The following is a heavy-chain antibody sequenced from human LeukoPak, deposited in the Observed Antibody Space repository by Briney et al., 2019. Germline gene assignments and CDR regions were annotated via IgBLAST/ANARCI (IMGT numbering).Heavy chain of an antibody. V-gene: IGHV1-24*01. CDR2: FDPEDGET. CDR3: ATVSSGSYHLGLDY. J-gene: IGHJ4*02. Sequence: ASVKVSCKVSGYTLTELSMHWVRQAPGKGLEWMGGFDPEDGETIYAQKFQGRVTMTEDTSTDTAYMELSSLRSEDTAVYYCATVSSGSYHLGLDYWAREPWSPSPQ. D-gene: IGHD1-26*01. CDR1: GYTLTELS.